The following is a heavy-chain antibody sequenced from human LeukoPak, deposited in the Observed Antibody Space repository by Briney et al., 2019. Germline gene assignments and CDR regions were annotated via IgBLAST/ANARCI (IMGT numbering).Heavy chain of an antibody. Sequence: GGSLRLSCAASGFTFKNYWMYWVRQPPGRGLVWVSRINSDGSITSYADSVKGRFTISRDNAKNTLYLQMTSLRAEDTAVYYCARDWGATAAGYNWFDPWGQGTLVTVSS. CDR3: ARDWGATAAGYNWFDP. CDR1: GFTFKNYW. CDR2: INSDGSIT. V-gene: IGHV3-74*01. J-gene: IGHJ5*02. D-gene: IGHD6-13*01.